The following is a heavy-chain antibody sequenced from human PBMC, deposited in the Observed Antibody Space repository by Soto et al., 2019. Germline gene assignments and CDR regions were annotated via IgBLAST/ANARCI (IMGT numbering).Heavy chain of an antibody. CDR3: VKGVVGSCSGLGCYKSLDY. V-gene: IGHV3-30*18. J-gene: IGHJ4*02. CDR2: ISYDGANK. CDR1: GFTFSNYD. Sequence: QVQLVESGEGVVQPGRSLRLSCAASGFTFSNYDMHWVRQAPGKGLEWVAIISYDGANKYYPDSVKGRFNISRDNSKNTLYLQMNSLRPEDTAVYFCVKGVVGSCSGLGCYKSLDYWGQGTLVTVSS. D-gene: IGHD2-15*01.